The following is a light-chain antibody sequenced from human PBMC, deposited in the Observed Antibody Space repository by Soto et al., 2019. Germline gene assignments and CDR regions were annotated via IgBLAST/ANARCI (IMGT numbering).Light chain of an antibody. Sequence: QSVLTQPPSASGTPGQRVTISCSGSSSNIGSNTVNWYQQLPGTAPKLLIYSDNQRPSGVPGRFSGSKSGTSASLAISGLQSEDEADYYCAAWDDSLSGLYVFGTGTKLTVL. CDR1: SSNIGSNT. CDR3: AAWDDSLSGLYV. V-gene: IGLV1-44*01. J-gene: IGLJ1*01. CDR2: SDN.